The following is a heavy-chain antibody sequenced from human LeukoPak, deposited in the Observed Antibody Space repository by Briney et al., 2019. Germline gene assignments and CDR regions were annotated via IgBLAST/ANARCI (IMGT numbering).Heavy chain of an antibody. Sequence: PGGSLRLSCAASGFTFSGSSMHWVRQASGKGLEWVANIKQDGSEKYYVDSVKGRFTISRDNDKTSLYLQMNSLRAEDTAVYYCARDFPAIPHPNFDYWGQGTLVTVSS. CDR2: IKQDGSEK. V-gene: IGHV3-7*01. D-gene: IGHD2-2*01. CDR1: GFTFSGSS. J-gene: IGHJ4*02. CDR3: ARDFPAIPHPNFDY.